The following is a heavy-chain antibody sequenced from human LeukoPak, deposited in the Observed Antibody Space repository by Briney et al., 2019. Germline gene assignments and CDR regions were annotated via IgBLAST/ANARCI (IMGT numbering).Heavy chain of an antibody. CDR1: AFTFSTYA. CDR3: ARDLEAAADPGAFDI. Sequence: PGGSLRLSCAASAFTFSTYAMHWVRQAPGKGLEWVAVISYDGTNKYYADSVKGRFTITRDNSKNTLYLQMNSLRAEDTAVYYCARDLEAAADPGAFDIWGQGTMVTVSS. V-gene: IGHV3-30-3*01. CDR2: ISYDGTNK. J-gene: IGHJ3*02. D-gene: IGHD6-13*01.